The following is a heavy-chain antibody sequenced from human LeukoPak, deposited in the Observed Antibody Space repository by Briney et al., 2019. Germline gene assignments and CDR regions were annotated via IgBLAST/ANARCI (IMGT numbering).Heavy chain of an antibody. CDR2: INPSGGST. Sequence: GASVKVSCKASGYIFIDYYIHWVRQAPGQGLEWMGVINPSGGSTRSAQKFQGRVTMATDTSTSTVYMELSSLRSEDTAVYYCARSPCGGDCSRNWFDPWGQGTLVTVSS. J-gene: IGHJ5*02. D-gene: IGHD2-21*02. CDR1: GYIFIDYY. CDR3: ARSPCGGDCSRNWFDP. V-gene: IGHV1-46*01.